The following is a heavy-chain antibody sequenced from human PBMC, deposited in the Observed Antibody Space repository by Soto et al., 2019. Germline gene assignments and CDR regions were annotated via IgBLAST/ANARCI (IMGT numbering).Heavy chain of an antibody. CDR1: GFTFNLFA. J-gene: IGHJ3*02. CDR3: ARDVWWEPVLDAFHI. Sequence: QVQLVESGGGVVQPGRSLRLSCAASGFTFNLFAMHCVRQAPGKGLEWVAAVSKDGTNTYYADSVNGRFTISRDNPQNTLYLQMNSLRVEDTAIYYCARDVWWEPVLDAFHIWGQGTMVTVSP. CDR2: VSKDGTNT. V-gene: IGHV3-30-3*01. D-gene: IGHD1-26*01.